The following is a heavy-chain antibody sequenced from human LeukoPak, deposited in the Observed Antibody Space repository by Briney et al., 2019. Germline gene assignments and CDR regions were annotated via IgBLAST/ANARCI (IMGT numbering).Heavy chain of an antibody. CDR1: GGSINNYY. Sequence: SETLSLTCTVSGGSINNYYWSWIRQHPGKGLEWIGYIYYSGSTYYNPSLKSRVTISVDTSKNQFSLKLSSVTAADTAVYYCARVVPDPYYFDYWGQGTLVIVSS. CDR3: ARVVPDPYYFDY. J-gene: IGHJ4*02. CDR2: IYYSGST. V-gene: IGHV4-59*06. D-gene: IGHD2-2*01.